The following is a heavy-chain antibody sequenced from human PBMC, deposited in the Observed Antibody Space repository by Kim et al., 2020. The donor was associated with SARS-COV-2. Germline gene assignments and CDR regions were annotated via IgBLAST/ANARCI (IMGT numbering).Heavy chain of an antibody. CDR3: ASRPGNWKNYYGMDV. CDR1: GGTFSSYA. CDR2: IIPIFGTA. J-gene: IGHJ6*02. V-gene: IGHV1-69*13. D-gene: IGHD1-1*01. Sequence: SVKVSCKASGGTFSSYAISWVRQAPGQGLEWMGGIIPIFGTANYAQKFQGRVTITADESTSTAYMELSSLRSEDTAVYYCASRPGNWKNYYGMDVWGQGTTVTVSS.